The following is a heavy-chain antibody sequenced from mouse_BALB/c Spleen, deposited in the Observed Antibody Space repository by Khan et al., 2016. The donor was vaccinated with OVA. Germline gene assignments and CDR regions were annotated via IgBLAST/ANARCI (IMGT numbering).Heavy chain of an antibody. J-gene: IGHJ2*01. Sequence: EVQLQESGPGLVKPSQSLSLTCTVTGYSITSGYGWNWIRQFPGNKLEWMGYISYSGSTNYNPYLKSRISITRDTSKNQLFLQLNSVTTGDRATYYCARTPTIKYWGQRTTLTVSS. D-gene: IGHD2-12*01. CDR2: ISYSGST. CDR3: ARTPTIKY. CDR1: GYSITSGYG. V-gene: IGHV3-2*02.